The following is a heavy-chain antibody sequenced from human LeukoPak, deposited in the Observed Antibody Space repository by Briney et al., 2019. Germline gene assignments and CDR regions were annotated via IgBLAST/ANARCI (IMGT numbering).Heavy chain of an antibody. CDR3: ATDYHGYFDY. D-gene: IGHD1-14*01. Sequence: PGGSLRLSCAASGFTFSSYWMTWVRQAPGKGLEWVANINQDGGEKYCVDSVKGRFTISRDNAKNSLYLQMNSLRAEDAAVYYGATDYHGYFDYWGQGTLVTVSS. CDR2: INQDGGEK. V-gene: IGHV3-7*01. CDR1: GFTFSSYW. J-gene: IGHJ4*02.